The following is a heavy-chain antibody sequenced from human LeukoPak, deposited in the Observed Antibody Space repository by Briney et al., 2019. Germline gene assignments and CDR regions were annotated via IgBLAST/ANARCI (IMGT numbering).Heavy chain of an antibody. CDR3: ASRRDISMLVIAFDI. CDR2: IIPIFDTT. D-gene: IGHD3-22*01. CDR1: GGTFNNYA. Sequence: GSSVKVSCKASGGTFNNYAFSWVRQAPGQGLEWMGGIIPIFDTTNYAQNFQGRVTITADENTSTAFMELSSLRSEDTAVYYSASRRDISMLVIAFDIWGQGTMVTVSS. V-gene: IGHV1-69*01. J-gene: IGHJ3*02.